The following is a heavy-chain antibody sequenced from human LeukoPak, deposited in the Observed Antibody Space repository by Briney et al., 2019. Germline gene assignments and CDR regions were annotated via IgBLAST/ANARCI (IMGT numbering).Heavy chain of an antibody. Sequence: SETLSLTCTVPGFSISSSYYWAWFRQPPGKGLEWVGSLYYDGRTYFNPSLKSRLTISGDTSKNQFSLKLSSVTAADTAVCYCARSQAGDSSGYYVMRYYYYGMDVWGQGTTVTVSS. CDR2: LYYDGRT. CDR1: GFSISSSYY. J-gene: IGHJ6*02. V-gene: IGHV4-38-2*02. D-gene: IGHD3-22*01. CDR3: ARSQAGDSSGYYVMRYYYYGMDV.